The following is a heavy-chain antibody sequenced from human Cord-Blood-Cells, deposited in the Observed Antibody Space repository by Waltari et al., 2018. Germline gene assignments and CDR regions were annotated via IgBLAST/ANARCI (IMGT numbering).Heavy chain of an antibody. D-gene: IGHD7-27*01. V-gene: IGHV3-33*01. J-gene: IGHJ2*01. CDR3: ARPPGDMDWYFDL. CDR1: GFTFSSYG. CDR2: IWYDGSNK. Sequence: QVQLVESGGGVVQPGRSLRLSCAASGFTFSSYGMHWVRQAPGKGREWVAVIWYDGSNKNYADSVKGRFTISRDNSKNTLYLQMNSLRAEDTAVYYCARPPGDMDWYFDLWGRGTLVTVSS.